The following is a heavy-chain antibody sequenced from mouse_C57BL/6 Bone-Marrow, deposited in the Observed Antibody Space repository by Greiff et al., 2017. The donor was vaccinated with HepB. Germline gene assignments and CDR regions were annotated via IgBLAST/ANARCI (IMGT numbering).Heavy chain of an antibody. CDR3: ASPDDYGSSYDFAY. Sequence: EVKLVESGGGLVKPGGSLKLSCAASGFTFSDYGMHWVRQAPEKGLEWVAYISSGSSTIYYADTVKGRFTISRDNAKNTLFLQMTSLRSEDTAMYYCASPDDYGSSYDFAYWGQGTLVTVSA. CDR1: GFTFSDYG. CDR2: ISSGSSTI. J-gene: IGHJ3*01. D-gene: IGHD1-1*01. V-gene: IGHV5-17*01.